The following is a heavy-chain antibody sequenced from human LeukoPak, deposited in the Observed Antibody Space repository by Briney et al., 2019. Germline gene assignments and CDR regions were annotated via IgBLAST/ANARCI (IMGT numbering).Heavy chain of an antibody. D-gene: IGHD4-17*01. CDR1: GYSFTSYW. Sequence: GESLKISCKGSGYSFTSYWIGWVRQMPGKGLEWMGIIYPGDSDTRYSPPFQGQVTISADKSISTAYLQWSSLKASDTAMYCCARLGLTTVTSNYYYMDVWGKGTTVTVSS. V-gene: IGHV5-51*01. CDR2: IYPGDSDT. CDR3: ARLGLTTVTSNYYYMDV. J-gene: IGHJ6*03.